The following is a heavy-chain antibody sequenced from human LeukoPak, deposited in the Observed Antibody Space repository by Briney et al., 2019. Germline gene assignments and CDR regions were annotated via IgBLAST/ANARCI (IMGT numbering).Heavy chain of an antibody. CDR2: ISHDGII. J-gene: IGHJ4*02. V-gene: IGHV3-74*01. CDR3: ARDWVYKIDY. CDR1: GFTFSSYV. D-gene: IGHD5-24*01. Sequence: PGGSLRLSCETAGFTFSSYVMHWVRRTPGKGLVWVSRISHDGIISYADSMKGRFTISRDNAKNTLILQMNSLRVEDTAVYYCARDWVYKIDYWGRGTLVTVSS.